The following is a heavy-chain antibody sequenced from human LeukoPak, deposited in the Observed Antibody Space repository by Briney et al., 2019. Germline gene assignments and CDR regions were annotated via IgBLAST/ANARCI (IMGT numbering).Heavy chain of an antibody. Sequence: GGSLRLSCTASGFTFSSYAMSWVRQAPGKGLAWVSPISGSGSSTYYADSVKGRFTISRDNSKNTLYLQMNSLTADDTAVYYCAKGVAVASPYYFDYWGQGTLVTVSS. V-gene: IGHV3-23*01. CDR2: ISGSGSST. J-gene: IGHJ4*02. CDR3: AKGVAVASPYYFDY. D-gene: IGHD6-19*01. CDR1: GFTFSSYA.